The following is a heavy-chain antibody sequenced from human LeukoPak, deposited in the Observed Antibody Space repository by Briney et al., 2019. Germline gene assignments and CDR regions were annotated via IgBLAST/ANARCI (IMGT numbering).Heavy chain of an antibody. CDR1: GGSISSYY. D-gene: IGHD3-10*01. CDR3: ARDSGYGSGSYYYYYYMDV. J-gene: IGHJ6*03. Sequence: SSETLSLTCTVSGGSISSYYWSWIRQPPGEGLEWIGYIYYSGSTNYNPSLKSRVTISVDTSKNQFSLKLSSVTAADTAVYYCARDSGYGSGSYYYYYYMDVWGKGTTVTISS. CDR2: IYYSGST. V-gene: IGHV4-59*01.